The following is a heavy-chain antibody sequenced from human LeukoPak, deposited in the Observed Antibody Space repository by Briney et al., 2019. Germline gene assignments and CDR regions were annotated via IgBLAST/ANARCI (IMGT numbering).Heavy chain of an antibody. J-gene: IGHJ4*02. V-gene: IGHV4-38-2*02. CDR3: ARDGGYSGSYYLDY. CDR1: GYSISSGYY. Sequence: SETLSLTCAVPGYSISSGYYWGWIRQPPGKGLEWIGSIYHSGSTYYNPSLKSRVTISVDTSKNQFSLKLSSVTAADTAVYYCARDGGYSGSYYLDYWGQGTLVTVSS. D-gene: IGHD1-26*01. CDR2: IYHSGST.